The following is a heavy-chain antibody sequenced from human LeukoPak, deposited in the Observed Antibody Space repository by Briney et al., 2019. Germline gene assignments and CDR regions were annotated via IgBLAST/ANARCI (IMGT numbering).Heavy chain of an antibody. J-gene: IGHJ3*02. V-gene: IGHV4-4*07. CDR2: IYTSGST. CDR1: GGSISSYY. CDR3: AGSDFPYYYDSSGYLPPWAFDI. Sequence: SETLSLTCTVSGGSISSYYWSWIRQPAGKGLEWIGRIYTSGSTNYNPSLKSRVTMSVDTSKNQFSLKLSSVTAADTAVYYCAGSDFPYYYDSSGYLPPWAFDIWGQGTMVTVSS. D-gene: IGHD3-22*01.